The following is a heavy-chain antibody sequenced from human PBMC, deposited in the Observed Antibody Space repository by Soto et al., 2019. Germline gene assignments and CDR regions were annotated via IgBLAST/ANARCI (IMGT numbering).Heavy chain of an antibody. CDR3: ARGGYCTNGVCYMDYYYGMDV. V-gene: IGHV3-21*01. J-gene: IGHJ6*02. Sequence: EVQLVESGGGLVKPGGSLRLSCAASGFTFSSYSMNWVRQAPGKGLEWVSSISSSSSYIYYADPVKGRFTISRDNAKNSLYLQMNSLRAEDTAVYYCARGGYCTNGVCYMDYYYGMDVWGQGTTVTVSS. CDR2: ISSSSSYI. CDR1: GFTFSSYS. D-gene: IGHD2-8*01.